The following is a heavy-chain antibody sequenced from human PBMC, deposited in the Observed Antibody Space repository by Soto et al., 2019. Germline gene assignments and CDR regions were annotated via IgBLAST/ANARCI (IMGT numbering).Heavy chain of an antibody. D-gene: IGHD3-3*01. CDR3: ARDDPPAYYDFVMGTHWFDP. V-gene: IGHV3-23*01. Sequence: AGSLGLSCAASRFTFSSYAMSWVRQAPGKGLEWVSTISDSGNSTYSADSVKGRFTISRDNSKNTLYLQMNSLRAEDTAVYYCARDDPPAYYDFVMGTHWFDPWGQGTLVPVSS. J-gene: IGHJ5*02. CDR2: ISDSGNST. CDR1: RFTFSSYA.